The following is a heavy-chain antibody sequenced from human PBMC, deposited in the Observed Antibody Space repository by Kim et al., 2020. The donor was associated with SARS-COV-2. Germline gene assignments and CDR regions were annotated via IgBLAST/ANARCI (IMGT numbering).Heavy chain of an antibody. CDR3: AAQLGYYYGSGTTNFDY. J-gene: IGHJ4*02. D-gene: IGHD3-10*01. CDR1: GFTFTSSA. V-gene: IGHV1-58*01. CDR2: IVVGSGNT. Sequence: SVKVSCKASGFTFTSSAVQWVRQARGQRLEWIGWIVVGSGNTNYAQKFQERVTITRDMSTSTAYMELSSLRSEDTAVYYCAAQLGYYYGSGTTNFDYWGQGTLVTVSS.